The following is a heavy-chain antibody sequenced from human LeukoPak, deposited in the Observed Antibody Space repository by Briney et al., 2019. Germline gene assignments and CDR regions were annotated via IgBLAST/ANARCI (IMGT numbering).Heavy chain of an antibody. CDR3: ARDLFGAKSGYQYYYYYYYYMDV. D-gene: IGHD3-3*01. CDR2: INPSGGST. J-gene: IGHJ6*03. CDR1: GYTFTSYY. Sequence: ASVKVSCKASGYTFTSYYMHWVRQAPGQGLEWMGIINPSGGSTSYAQKFQGRVAMTRDTSTSTVYMELSSLRSEDTAVYYCARDLFGAKSGYQYYYYYYYYMDVWGKGTTVTVSS. V-gene: IGHV1-46*01.